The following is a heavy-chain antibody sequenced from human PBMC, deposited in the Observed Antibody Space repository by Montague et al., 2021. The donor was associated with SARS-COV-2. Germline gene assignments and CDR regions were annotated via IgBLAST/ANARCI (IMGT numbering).Heavy chain of an antibody. CDR3: VGAPNEYYFDY. V-gene: IGHV4-34*01. J-gene: IGHJ4*02. CDR1: GGSFSRYF. CDR2: ISPTGST. D-gene: IGHD6-6*01. Sequence: SETLSLTCDVYGGSFSRYFWCWIRQPPWRGPELVGHISPTGSTRSNPSLASRVTISLDTSKSRLSLELTSVTVADTSIYFCVGAPNEYYFDYWGQGTPVSVSS.